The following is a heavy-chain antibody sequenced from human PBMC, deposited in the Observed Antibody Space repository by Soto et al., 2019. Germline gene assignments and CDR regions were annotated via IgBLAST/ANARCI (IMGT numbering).Heavy chain of an antibody. CDR1: GGFMSGSRYY. CDR2: IHYSGST. CDR3: ARDLERGNWFDP. D-gene: IGHD3-10*01. J-gene: IGHJ5*02. Sequence: PSXTLSLTCTVSGGFMSGSRYYWSWLRQSPEKGLEWIASIHYSGSTNYNPSLKSRVTISVDKSKNQFSLKLSSVTAADTAVYYCARDLERGNWFDPWGQGTLVTVSS. V-gene: IGHV4-39*07.